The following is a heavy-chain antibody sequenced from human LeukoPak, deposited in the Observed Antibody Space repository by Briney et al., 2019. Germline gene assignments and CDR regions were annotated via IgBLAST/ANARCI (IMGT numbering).Heavy chain of an antibody. Sequence: PGGSLRLSCAASGFTFGSYGMHWVRQAPGKGLEWVAVVSFDGGTKYYAGSVKGRFTISRDNSKNTLYLQMNSLRAEDTAVYYCAKDGNTVTIFDHWGRGTLVTVSS. CDR3: AKDGNTVTIFDH. CDR2: VSFDGGTK. J-gene: IGHJ4*02. CDR1: GFTFGSYG. V-gene: IGHV3-30*18. D-gene: IGHD4-17*01.